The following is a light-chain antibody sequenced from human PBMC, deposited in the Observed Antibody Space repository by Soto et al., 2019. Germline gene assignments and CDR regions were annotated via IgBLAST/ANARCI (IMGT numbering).Light chain of an antibody. CDR3: QQSYSTPIT. Sequence: DIQMTQSPSSLSASVGDRVTITCRPSQSISSYLNWYQQKPGKAPKLLIYAASSLQSGVPSRFSGSGSGTDFTPTISSLQPEDFATYYCQQSYSTPITFGQGTRLEIK. CDR1: QSISSY. V-gene: IGKV1-39*01. CDR2: AAS. J-gene: IGKJ5*01.